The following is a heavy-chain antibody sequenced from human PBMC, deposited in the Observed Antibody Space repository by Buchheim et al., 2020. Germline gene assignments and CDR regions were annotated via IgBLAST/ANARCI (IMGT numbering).Heavy chain of an antibody. J-gene: IGHJ4*02. CDR1: GFTFSSYA. CDR2: ISFVGSNK. Sequence: QVQLVESGGGVVQPGRSLRPSCAASGFTFSSYAMHWVRQAPGKGLEGVAVISFVGSNKYYADSAKGRFTISRENSKNTLALQMNSLRAEDTAVYYCARDPQSAYFDYWGQGTL. V-gene: IGHV3-30*04. CDR3: ARDPQSAYFDY.